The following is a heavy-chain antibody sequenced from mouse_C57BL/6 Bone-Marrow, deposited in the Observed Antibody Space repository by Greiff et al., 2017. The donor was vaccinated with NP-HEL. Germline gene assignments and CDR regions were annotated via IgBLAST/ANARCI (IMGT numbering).Heavy chain of an antibody. V-gene: IGHV1-81*01. D-gene: IGHD4-1*01. CDR3: ARRWDGY. CDR2: IYPRSGNT. J-gene: IGHJ2*01. CDR1: GYTFTSYG. Sequence: VQLVESGAELARPGASVKLSCKASGYTFTSYGISWVKQRTGQGLEWIGEIYPRSGNTYYNEKFKGKATLTADKSSSTAYMELRSLTSEDSAVYFCARRWDGYWGQGTTLTVSS.